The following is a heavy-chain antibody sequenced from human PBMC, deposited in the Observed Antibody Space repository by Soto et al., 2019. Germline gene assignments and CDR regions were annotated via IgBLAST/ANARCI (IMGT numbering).Heavy chain of an antibody. CDR1: GGSFSGYY. J-gene: IGHJ3*02. V-gene: IGHV4-34*01. CDR3: ARGPPWIQLWNDDFDI. Sequence: PSETLSLTCAVYGGSFSGYYWSWIRQPPGKGLEWIGEINHSGSTNYNPSLKSRVTISVDTSKNQFSQKLSSVTAADTAVYYCARGPPWIQLWNDDFDIWGKVKMITAS. CDR2: INHSGST. D-gene: IGHD5-18*01.